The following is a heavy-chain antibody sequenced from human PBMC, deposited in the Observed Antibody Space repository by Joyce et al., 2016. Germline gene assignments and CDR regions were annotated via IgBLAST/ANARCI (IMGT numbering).Heavy chain of an antibody. Sequence: QVQLVQSGAEEKKPGASVKVSCKASGYTFSGYAMHWVRQAPGQRLEWMGWINTGNDNTKYSQNFQGRVTITRDTSATTAYMELSSLRSEDTAVYYCVFADAFDIWGQGTMVTVSS. D-gene: IGHD3-16*01. J-gene: IGHJ3*02. CDR1: GYTFSGYA. V-gene: IGHV1-3*04. CDR2: INTGNDNT. CDR3: VFADAFDI.